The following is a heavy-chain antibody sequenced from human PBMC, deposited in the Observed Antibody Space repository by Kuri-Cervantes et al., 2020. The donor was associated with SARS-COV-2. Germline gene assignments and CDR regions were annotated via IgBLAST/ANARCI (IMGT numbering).Heavy chain of an antibody. CDR1: GFTFSYEN. J-gene: IGHJ5*02. CDR2: ISSDSRYI. D-gene: IGHD1-26*01. CDR3: ARDLGGSFNPEGFDP. Sequence: GESLKISCEDSGFTFSYENMNWVRQAPGKGLEWVSSISSDSRYIYYADSVKGRFTISRDNAKNSLYLQMNSLRAEDTAVYYCARDLGGSFNPEGFDPWGQGTLVTVSS. V-gene: IGHV3-21*01.